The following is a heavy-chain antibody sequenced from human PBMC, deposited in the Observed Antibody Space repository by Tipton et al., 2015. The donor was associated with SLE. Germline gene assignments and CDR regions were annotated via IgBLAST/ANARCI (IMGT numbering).Heavy chain of an antibody. D-gene: IGHD6-13*01. V-gene: IGHV4-59*11. CDR1: GGSISSHY. J-gene: IGHJ4*02. Sequence: TLSLTCTVSGGSISSHYWSWIRQPPGKGLEWIGYIYYSGSTNYNPSLKSRVTISIDTSKNQFSLKLSSVTAADTAVYYCARDRRADVWGQGTLVTVSS. CDR3: ARDRRADV. CDR2: IYYSGST.